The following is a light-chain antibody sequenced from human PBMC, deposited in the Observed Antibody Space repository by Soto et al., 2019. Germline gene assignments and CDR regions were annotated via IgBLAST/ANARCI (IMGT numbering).Light chain of an antibody. J-gene: IGLJ2*01. CDR1: KLGDRY. Sequence: SYELTQPPSMSVSPGQTASITCSGDKLGDRYACWYQQKPGQSPVVVIYQDTKRPSGIPERFSGSNSGNTATLTISGTQAMDEADYYCQAWDSSTPVVFGGGTKLTVL. V-gene: IGLV3-1*01. CDR3: QAWDSSTPVV. CDR2: QDT.